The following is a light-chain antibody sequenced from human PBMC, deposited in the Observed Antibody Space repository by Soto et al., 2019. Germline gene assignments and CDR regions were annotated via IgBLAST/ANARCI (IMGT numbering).Light chain of an antibody. CDR1: SSNIGKHYD. V-gene: IGLV1-40*01. J-gene: IGLJ1*01. CDR3: QSYDNSLSVYV. CDR2: GNS. Sequence: QSVLTQPPSVSGAPGQRVTISCTGSSSNIGKHYDVHWYQQLPGTAPKLLIYGNSNRPSGVPDRFSGSKSGTSASLAITGLQAEDEADYYCQSYDNSLSVYVFGTGTKVTVL.